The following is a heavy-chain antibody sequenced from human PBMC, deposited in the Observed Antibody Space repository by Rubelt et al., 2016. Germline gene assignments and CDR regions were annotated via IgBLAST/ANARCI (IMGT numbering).Heavy chain of an antibody. CDR3: AREIDYFDY. J-gene: IGHJ4*02. CDR1: GFTFNNYG. CDR2: IWCNGSNK. V-gene: IGHV3-33*01. Sequence: QVQLVESGGGVVQPGGSLRLSCAASGFTFNNYGMHWVRQAPGKGLEWRTVIWCNGSNKYNGDSVKGRFTITTDTSKNTPYLQMHSLRAEDTAVYYCAREIDYFDYWGQGTLVTVSS.